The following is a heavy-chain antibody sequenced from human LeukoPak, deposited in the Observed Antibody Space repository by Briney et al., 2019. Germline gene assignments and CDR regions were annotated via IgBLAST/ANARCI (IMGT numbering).Heavy chain of an antibody. Sequence: GGSLRLSCAASGFTFSSYWMSWVRQAPGKGLEWVAVISYDGSNKYYADSVKGRFTISRDNSKNTLYLQMNSLRAEDTAVYYCAKDQPYSSSWYGEQGFDYWGRGTLVTVSS. CDR2: ISYDGSNK. CDR1: GFTFSSYW. D-gene: IGHD6-13*01. J-gene: IGHJ4*02. V-gene: IGHV3-30*18. CDR3: AKDQPYSSSWYGEQGFDY.